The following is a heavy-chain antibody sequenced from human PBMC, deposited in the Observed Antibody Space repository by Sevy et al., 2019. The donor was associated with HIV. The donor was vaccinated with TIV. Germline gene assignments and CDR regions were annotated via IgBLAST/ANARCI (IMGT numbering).Heavy chain of an antibody. Sequence: ALVKVSCKASGYTFTSYGISWVRQAPGQGLEWMGWISAYNGNTNYAQKLQGRVTMTTDTSTSTAYMELRSLRSDDTAVYYCARDVLDYYDSSGYYLYFDYWGQGTLVTVSS. V-gene: IGHV1-18*01. CDR1: GYTFTSYG. D-gene: IGHD3-22*01. CDR2: ISAYNGNT. CDR3: ARDVLDYYDSSGYYLYFDY. J-gene: IGHJ4*02.